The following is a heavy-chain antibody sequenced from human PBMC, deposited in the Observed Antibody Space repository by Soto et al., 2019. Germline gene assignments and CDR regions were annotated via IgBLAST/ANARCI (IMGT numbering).Heavy chain of an antibody. D-gene: IGHD3-10*01. CDR1: GGSISSGGYY. J-gene: IGHJ4*02. CDR2: IYYSGST. Sequence: SETLSLTCTVSGGSISSGGYYWSWIRQHPGKGLEWIGYIYYSGSTYYNPSLKSRVTISVDTSKNQFSLKLSSVTAADTAVYYCARDYYGSGSYYFDYWGQGTLVTVSS. V-gene: IGHV4-31*03. CDR3: ARDYYGSGSYYFDY.